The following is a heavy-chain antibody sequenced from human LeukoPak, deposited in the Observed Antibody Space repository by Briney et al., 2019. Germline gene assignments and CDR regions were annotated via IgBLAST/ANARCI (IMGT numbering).Heavy chain of an antibody. D-gene: IGHD2-15*01. Sequence: GGSLLLSCAASGFTFSNYAMSWVRQAPGRGLEWVSAISGSGGSTYYADSVKGRFTISRDNSKNTLHLQMNSLRAEDTAVYHCARQLGYCSDGSCYFDYWGREPWSPSPQ. CDR1: GFTFSNYA. V-gene: IGHV3-23*01. CDR3: ARQLGYCSDGSCYFDY. J-gene: IGHJ4*02. CDR2: ISGSGGST.